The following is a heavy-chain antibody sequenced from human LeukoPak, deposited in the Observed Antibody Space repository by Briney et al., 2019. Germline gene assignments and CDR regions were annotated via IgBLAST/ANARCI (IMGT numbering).Heavy chain of an antibody. V-gene: IGHV1-24*01. D-gene: IGHD2-21*02. CDR1: GYTLTELS. Sequence: ASVKVSCKVSGYTLTELSMHWVRQAPGKGLEWMGGFDPEDGETIYAQKFQGRVTMTEDTSTDTAYMELSSPRSEYTAVYYCATAPPYCGGDCYSSFDYWGQGTLVTVSS. CDR3: ATAPPYCGGDCYSSFDY. CDR2: FDPEDGET. J-gene: IGHJ4*02.